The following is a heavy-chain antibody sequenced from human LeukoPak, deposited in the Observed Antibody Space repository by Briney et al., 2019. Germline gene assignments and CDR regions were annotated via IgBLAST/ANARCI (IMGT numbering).Heavy chain of an antibody. CDR1: GDSVPSNSAA. V-gene: IGHV6-1*01. Sequence: SQTLSLTCAISGDSVPSNSAAWNWIRQSPSRGLEWLGRTYYRSKWYNNYAMSVKSRITINPDTSKNQFSLQLNSVTPEDTAVYYCARDLCTSSSCPNNWIDPWGQGTLVTVSS. CDR2: TYYRSKWYN. CDR3: ARDLCTSSSCPNNWIDP. J-gene: IGHJ5*02. D-gene: IGHD2-2*01.